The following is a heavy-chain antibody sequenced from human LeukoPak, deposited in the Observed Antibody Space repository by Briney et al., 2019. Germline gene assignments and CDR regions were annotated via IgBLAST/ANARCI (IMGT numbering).Heavy chain of an antibody. Sequence: GGSLRLSCAASGFTFSSYAMSWVRQAPGKGLEWVSAISGSGGSTYYADSVKGRFTISRDNSKNTLYLQMNSLRAEDTAVYYCAKDPGDIRYFDRGHYNWFDPWGQGTLVTVSS. J-gene: IGHJ5*02. D-gene: IGHD3-9*01. CDR3: AKDPGDIRYFDRGHYNWFDP. V-gene: IGHV3-23*01. CDR2: ISGSGGST. CDR1: GFTFSSYA.